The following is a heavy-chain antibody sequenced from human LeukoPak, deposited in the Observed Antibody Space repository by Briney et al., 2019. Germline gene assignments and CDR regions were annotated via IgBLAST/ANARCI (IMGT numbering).Heavy chain of an antibody. D-gene: IGHD3-22*01. CDR2: VFYSGST. CDR3: ARHRYYFDSSGYRDAFEI. Sequence: SETQSLTCAVSGGSISSSSYYWGWIRQPPGKGLEWIVSVFYSGSTYYNPSLKSRVTISADTSENQLSLQLSSVTAADTAVYYCARHRYYFDSSGYRDAFEIWGQGTMVTVSS. CDR1: GGSISSSSYY. V-gene: IGHV4-39*01. J-gene: IGHJ3*02.